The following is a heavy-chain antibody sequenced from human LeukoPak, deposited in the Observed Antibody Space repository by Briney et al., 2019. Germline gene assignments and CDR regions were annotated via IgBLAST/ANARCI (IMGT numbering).Heavy chain of an antibody. J-gene: IGHJ5*02. CDR3: ARVVTAAWDWFDP. Sequence: RSGGSLRLSCAASGFTFSSYWMSWVRQAPGKGLEWVANIKQDGSEKYYVDSVKGRFTISRDNAKNSLYLQMNSLRADDTAVYYCARVVTAAWDWFDPWGQGTLVTVSS. V-gene: IGHV3-7*01. CDR2: IKQDGSEK. CDR1: GFTFSSYW. D-gene: IGHD2-2*01.